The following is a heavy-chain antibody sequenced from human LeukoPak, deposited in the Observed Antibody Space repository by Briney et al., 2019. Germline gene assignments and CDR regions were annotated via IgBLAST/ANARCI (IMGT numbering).Heavy chain of an antibody. CDR1: GGSISSYY. Sequence: SETLSLTCTVSGGSISSYYWSWIRQPAGKGLEWIGRIYTSGSTNYNPSLKSRVTMSVDTSKNQFSLKLSSVTAADTAVYYCARGRRYYDFWSGYFPFDYWGQGTLVTVSS. CDR3: ARGRRYYDFWSGYFPFDY. V-gene: IGHV4-4*07. D-gene: IGHD3-3*01. CDR2: IYTSGST. J-gene: IGHJ4*02.